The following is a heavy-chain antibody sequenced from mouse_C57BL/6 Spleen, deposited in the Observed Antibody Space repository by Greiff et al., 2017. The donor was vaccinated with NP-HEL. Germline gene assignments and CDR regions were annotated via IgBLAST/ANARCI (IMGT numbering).Heavy chain of an antibody. CDR1: GYTFTSYW. CDR3: ARADYDDYYAMDY. V-gene: IGHV1-55*01. CDR2: IYPGSGST. J-gene: IGHJ4*01. D-gene: IGHD2-4*01. Sequence: QVQLQQPGAELVKPGASVKMSCKASGYTFTSYWITWVKQRPGQGLEWIGDIYPGSGSTNYNEKFKSKATLTVDTSSSTAYMQLSSLTSEDSAVYYCARADYDDYYAMDYWGQGTSVTVSS.